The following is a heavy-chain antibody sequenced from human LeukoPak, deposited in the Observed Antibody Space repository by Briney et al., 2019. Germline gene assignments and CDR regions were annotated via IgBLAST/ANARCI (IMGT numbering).Heavy chain of an antibody. CDR3: ATDPSSSPDLDI. CDR1: GYTLTELS. Sequence: ASVKVSCKVSGYTLTELSMHWVRQAPGKGLEWMGGFDPEDGETIYAQKFQGRATMTEDTSTDTAYMELSSLRSEDTAVYYCATDPSSSPDLDIWGQGTMVTVSS. J-gene: IGHJ3*02. CDR2: FDPEDGET. D-gene: IGHD6-13*01. V-gene: IGHV1-24*01.